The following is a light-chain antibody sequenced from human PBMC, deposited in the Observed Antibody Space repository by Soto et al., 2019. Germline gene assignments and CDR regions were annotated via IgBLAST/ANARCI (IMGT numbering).Light chain of an antibody. Sequence: IQMTQSPSSLSASAGDRVTITCRAGQNIDTYLNWYQQKPGKAPKVLIYAASRLQSGVPSRFSGSGSGTSFTLTISSLQPEDFAPYYCQQSYSTQYSFGQGTKVDIK. CDR1: QNIDTY. CDR3: QQSYSTQYS. CDR2: AAS. J-gene: IGKJ2*03. V-gene: IGKV1-39*01.